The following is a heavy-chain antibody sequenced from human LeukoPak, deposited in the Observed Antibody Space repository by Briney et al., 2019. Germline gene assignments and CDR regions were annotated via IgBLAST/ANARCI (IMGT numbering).Heavy chain of an antibody. Sequence: ASVKVSCKASGYTLTDYYLRWVRQAPGQGLEWMGWINPNSGDTTYAQKFQGRVTMTRDTSINSAYMDLSRLNSDDTAVYFCAREEQYNNFFDYWGQGTLVTASS. CDR2: INPNSGDT. D-gene: IGHD1/OR15-1a*01. V-gene: IGHV1-2*02. CDR3: AREEQYNNFFDY. J-gene: IGHJ4*02. CDR1: GYTLTDYY.